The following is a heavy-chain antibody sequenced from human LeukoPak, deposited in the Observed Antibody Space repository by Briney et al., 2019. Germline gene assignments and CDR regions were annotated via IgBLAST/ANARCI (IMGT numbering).Heavy chain of an antibody. J-gene: IGHJ4*02. Sequence: GGSLRLSCAASGFTFSGYAMTWVRQPPGKGLEWVSGLTGSGASTHYADSVKGRFTISRDSSKNTLYLQMNSLRAEDTAVYFFQKADVIRYFDWAFDYWGQGTLVTVSS. D-gene: IGHD3-9*01. CDR2: LTGSGAST. CDR1: GFTFSGYA. CDR3: QKADVIRYFDWAFDY. V-gene: IGHV3-23*01.